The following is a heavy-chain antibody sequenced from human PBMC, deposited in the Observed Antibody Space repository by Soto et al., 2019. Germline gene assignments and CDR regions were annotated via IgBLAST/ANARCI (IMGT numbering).Heavy chain of an antibody. D-gene: IGHD3-22*01. CDR1: GGSISSSNW. J-gene: IGHJ4*02. CDR3: ARHFVAVVIKGWGY. V-gene: IGHV4-4*02. CDR2: IYYNGNA. Sequence: PSETLSLTCAVSGGSISSSNWWSWVRQPPGKGLEWIGEIYYNGNAYYNPSLRGRVTMSVDTSKNQFSLKLMSVTAADTAVYYCARHFVAVVIKGWGYWGQGTLVTVSS.